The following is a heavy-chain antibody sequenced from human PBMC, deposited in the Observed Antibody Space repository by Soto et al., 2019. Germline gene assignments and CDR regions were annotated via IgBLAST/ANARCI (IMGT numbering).Heavy chain of an antibody. Sequence: PGGSLRLACAASGFTLSSYSMHWVRQAPGKGLEWVSYISGSGGTIYYADSVKGRFTISRDNAKNSLSVQMNSLRDEDTAVYFCASDTGLRRSGCPSYLDFWGGGT. CDR3: ASDTGLRRSGCPSYLDF. J-gene: IGHJ4*02. D-gene: IGHD6-25*01. CDR1: GFTLSSYS. V-gene: IGHV3-48*02. CDR2: ISGSGGTI.